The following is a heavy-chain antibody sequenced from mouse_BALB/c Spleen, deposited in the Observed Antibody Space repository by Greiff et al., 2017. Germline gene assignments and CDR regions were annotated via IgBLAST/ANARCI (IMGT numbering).Heavy chain of an antibody. CDR2: ISSGGSYT. V-gene: IGHV5-6-4*01. J-gene: IGHJ4*01. CDR3: TRDQYYGSSYYAMDY. Sequence: EVKVVESGGGLVKPGGSLKLSCAASGFTFSSYTMSWVRQTPEKRLEWVATISSGGSYTYYPDSVKGRFTISRDNAKNTLYLQMSSLKSEDTAMYYCTRDQYYGSSYYAMDYWGQGTSVTVSS. D-gene: IGHD1-1*01. CDR1: GFTFSSYT.